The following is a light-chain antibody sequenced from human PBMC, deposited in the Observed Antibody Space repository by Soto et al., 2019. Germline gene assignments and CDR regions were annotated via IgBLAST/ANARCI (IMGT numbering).Light chain of an antibody. J-gene: IGLJ2*01. CDR1: SSNIGAGYD. Sequence: QSVLTQPPSVSGAPGQRVTISCTGSSSNIGAGYDVHWYQQLPGTAPKLLIYGNSNRPSGVPDRFSGSKSGTSASLAITGLQAEDEADYYCQSYDRSLSAVVLGGGTKLTVL. CDR3: QSYDRSLSAVV. CDR2: GNS. V-gene: IGLV1-40*01.